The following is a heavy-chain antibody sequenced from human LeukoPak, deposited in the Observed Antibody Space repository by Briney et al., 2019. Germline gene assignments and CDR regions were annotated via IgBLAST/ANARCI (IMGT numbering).Heavy chain of an antibody. J-gene: IGHJ4*02. CDR2: VNPSGGST. CDR1: GGTFSSYA. D-gene: IGHD3-10*01. V-gene: IGHV1-46*01. CDR3: ARDMSSGSGSYFAY. Sequence: ASVKVSCTASGGTFSSYAISWVRQAPGQGLEWMGIVNPSGGSTSYAQKFQGRVTMTRDMSTSTVYMELSSLRSEDTAVYYCARDMSSGSGSYFAYWGQGTLVTVSS.